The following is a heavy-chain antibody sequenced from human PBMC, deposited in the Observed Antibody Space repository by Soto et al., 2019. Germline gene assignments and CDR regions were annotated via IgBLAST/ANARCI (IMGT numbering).Heavy chain of an antibody. CDR2: ISYDGSNK. V-gene: IGHV3-30-3*01. J-gene: IGHJ4*02. CDR3: ARDSRIAAAGPYYFDY. D-gene: IGHD6-13*01. Sequence: GGSLRLSCAASGFTFSSYAMHWVRQAPGKGLEWVAVISYDGSNKYYAASVKGRFTISRDNSKNTLYLQMNSLRAEDTAVYYCARDSRIAAAGPYYFDYWGQGTLVTVSS. CDR1: GFTFSSYA.